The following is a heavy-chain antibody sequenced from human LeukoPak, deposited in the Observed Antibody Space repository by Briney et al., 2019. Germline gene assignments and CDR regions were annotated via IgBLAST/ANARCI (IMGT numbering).Heavy chain of an antibody. J-gene: IGHJ4*02. D-gene: IGHD3-10*01. CDR3: ARVPISGGVDY. CDR2: INHSGST. Sequence: PSETLSLTCAVYGGSFSGYYWSWIRQPPGKGLEWIGEINHSGSTNYNPSLKSRVTISVDTTKNQFSLKLSSVTAADTAVYYCARVPISGGVDYWGQGTLVTVSS. V-gene: IGHV4-34*01. CDR1: GGSFSGYY.